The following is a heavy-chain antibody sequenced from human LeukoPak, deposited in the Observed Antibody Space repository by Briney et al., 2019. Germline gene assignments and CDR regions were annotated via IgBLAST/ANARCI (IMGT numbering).Heavy chain of an antibody. CDR2: IYSGGST. CDR1: GFTVSSNY. D-gene: IGHD2-21*02. V-gene: IGHV3-53*01. J-gene: IGHJ4*02. CDR3: AREPKAYCDGDCYPDY. Sequence: GGSLRLSCAASGFTVSSNYMSWVRQAPGKGLEWVSVIYSGGSTYYADSVKGRFTISRDNSKNTLYLQMNSPRAEDTAVYYCAREPKAYCDGDCYPDYWGQGTLVTVSS.